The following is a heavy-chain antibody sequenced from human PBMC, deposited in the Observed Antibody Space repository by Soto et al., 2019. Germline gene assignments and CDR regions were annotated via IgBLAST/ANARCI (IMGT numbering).Heavy chain of an antibody. D-gene: IGHD3-22*01. Sequence: GGSLRLSCAVSGFTVSYNYMNWVRQAPGKGLEWVSVIYRGGDTFYADSVKGRFTISRDNSKNTLYLQMNSLRAEDTAVYYCAREKNDSSGSDAFDIWGQGTMVTVSS. CDR1: GFTVSYNY. CDR3: AREKNDSSGSDAFDI. V-gene: IGHV3-53*01. CDR2: IYRGGDT. J-gene: IGHJ3*02.